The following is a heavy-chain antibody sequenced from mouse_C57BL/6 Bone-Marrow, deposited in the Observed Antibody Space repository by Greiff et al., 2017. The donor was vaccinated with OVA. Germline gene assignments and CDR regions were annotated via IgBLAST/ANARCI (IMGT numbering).Heavy chain of an antibody. D-gene: IGHD2-3*01. CDR3: ARGGWLLRRFAY. CDR2: IDPSDSYT. J-gene: IGHJ3*01. V-gene: IGHV1-59*01. CDR1: GNTFTSYW. Sequence: VQLQQPGAELVRPGTSVKLSCKASGNTFTSYWMHWVKQRPGQGLEWIGVIDPSDSYTNYNQKFKGKATLTVDTSSSTAYMQLSSLTSEDSAVYYCARGGWLLRRFAYWGQGTLVTVSA.